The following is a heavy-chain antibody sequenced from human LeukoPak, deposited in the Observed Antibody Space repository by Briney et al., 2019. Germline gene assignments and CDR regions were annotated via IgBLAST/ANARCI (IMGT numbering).Heavy chain of an antibody. D-gene: IGHD2-15*01. Sequence: SQTLSLTCTVSGGSISSGDYYWSWIRQPPGKGLEWIGYIYYSGSTYYNPSLKSRVTISVDTSKNQFSLKLSSVTAADTAVYYCARIGVVVAATVDYWGQGTLVTVSS. V-gene: IGHV4-30-4*08. J-gene: IGHJ4*02. CDR2: IYYSGST. CDR1: GGSISSGDYY. CDR3: ARIGVVVAATVDY.